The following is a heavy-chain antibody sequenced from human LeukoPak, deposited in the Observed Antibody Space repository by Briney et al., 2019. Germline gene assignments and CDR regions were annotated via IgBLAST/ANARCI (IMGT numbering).Heavy chain of an antibody. Sequence: ASVKVSCKASGYTFTSYYMHWVRQAPGQGLEWMGIINPSGGSTSYAQKFQGRVTMTRDTSTSTVYMELSSLRSEDTAVYYCARDHRNDILTGYLFDYWGQGTLVTVSS. CDR2: INPSGGST. V-gene: IGHV1-46*01. D-gene: IGHD3-9*01. CDR1: GYTFTSYY. CDR3: ARDHRNDILTGYLFDY. J-gene: IGHJ4*02.